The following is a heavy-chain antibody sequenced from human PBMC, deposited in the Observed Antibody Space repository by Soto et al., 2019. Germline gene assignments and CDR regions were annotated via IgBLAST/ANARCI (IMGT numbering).Heavy chain of an antibody. V-gene: IGHV1-18*01. D-gene: IGHD6-6*01. CDR3: ARETHSSSSGVRWFDP. CDR1: GYTFTSYG. J-gene: IGHJ5*02. CDR2: ISAYNGNT. Sequence: QVQLVQSGAEVKKPGASVKVSCKASGYTFTSYGISWVRQAPGQGLEWMGWISAYNGNTNYAQKLQGRVTMTTDTSTSTAYRELRSLRSDATAVYYCARETHSSSSGVRWFDPWGQGTLVTVSS.